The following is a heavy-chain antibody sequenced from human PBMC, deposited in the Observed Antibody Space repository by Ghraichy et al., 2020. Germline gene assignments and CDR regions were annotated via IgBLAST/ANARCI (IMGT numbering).Heavy chain of an antibody. D-gene: IGHD3-3*01. CDR2: IYYSGNT. Sequence: SETLSLTCSVSGGSIISGDYYWSWIRQPPGKGLEWIGYIYYSGNTYYKTSLKSRTTISVDTSKNHFSLKLTSVTAADTAVYFCARERVIWSGPHRGMDVWGQGTTVTVSS. CDR1: GGSIISGDYY. CDR3: ARERVIWSGPHRGMDV. J-gene: IGHJ6*02. V-gene: IGHV4-30-4*01.